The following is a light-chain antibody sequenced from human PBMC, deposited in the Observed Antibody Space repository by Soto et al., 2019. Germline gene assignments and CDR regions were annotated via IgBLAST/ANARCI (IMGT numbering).Light chain of an antibody. J-gene: IGLJ2*01. CDR1: SSDVGGYNY. CDR3: SSYAGSNKV. CDR2: EVN. V-gene: IGLV2-8*01. Sequence: QSALTQPPSASGSPGQSVTISCTGTSSDVGGYNYVSWYQQHPGKAPKLMIYEVNKRPSEVPDRFSGSKSGNTASLTVSGLQAEDEADYYCSSYAGSNKVFGGGTKLTVL.